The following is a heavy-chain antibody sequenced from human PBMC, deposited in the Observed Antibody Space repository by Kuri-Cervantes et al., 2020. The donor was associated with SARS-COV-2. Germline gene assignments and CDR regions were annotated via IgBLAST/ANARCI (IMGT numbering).Heavy chain of an antibody. D-gene: IGHD3-10*01. CDR3: AREGVVWFGGYFNY. Sequence: ASVKVSCKASGYTFTGYYMHWVRQAPGQEIEWMGWINPNSGGTNYAQKFQGRVTMTWDTSISTGYMELRSLRSDDTAVYYCAREGVVWFGGYFNYWGQGTLVTVSS. V-gene: IGHV1-2*02. J-gene: IGHJ4*02. CDR2: INPNSGGT. CDR1: GYTFTGYY.